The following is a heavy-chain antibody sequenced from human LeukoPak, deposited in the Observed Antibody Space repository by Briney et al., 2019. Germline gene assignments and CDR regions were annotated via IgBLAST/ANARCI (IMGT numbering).Heavy chain of an antibody. V-gene: IGHV3-48*01. D-gene: IGHD5-12*01. CDR2: ISSSSSTI. Sequence: PGGSLRLSCAASGFTFSSYSMNWVRQAPGKGLEWVSYISSSSSTIYYADSVKGRFTISRYNAKNSLYLQMNSLRAEDTAVYYCARNSGYDLDGMDVWGQGTTVTVSS. CDR3: ARNSGYDLDGMDV. CDR1: GFTFSSYS. J-gene: IGHJ6*02.